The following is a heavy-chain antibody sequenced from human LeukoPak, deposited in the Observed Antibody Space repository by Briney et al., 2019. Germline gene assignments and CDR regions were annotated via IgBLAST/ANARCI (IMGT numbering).Heavy chain of an antibody. D-gene: IGHD4-11*01. J-gene: IGHJ3*02. CDR2: ISSSGSPK. Sequence: SGGSLRLSCAASGFTFSDYYMSWIRQAPGKGLEWVSYISSSGSPKYYADSVKGRFTISRDSGKNSLYLQMNSLRVEDTAVYYRARGATYSNGGAFDIWGQGTMVTVSS. CDR3: ARGATYSNGGAFDI. CDR1: GFTFSDYY. V-gene: IGHV3-11*04.